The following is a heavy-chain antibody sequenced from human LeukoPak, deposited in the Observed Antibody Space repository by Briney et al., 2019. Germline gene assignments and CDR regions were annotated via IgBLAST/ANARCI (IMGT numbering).Heavy chain of an antibody. Sequence: GGSLRLSCAASGFTFSSYAMHWVRQAPGKGLEWVAVISYDGSNKYYADSVKGRFTISRDNSKNTLYLQMNSLRAEDTAVYYCARSIAAAVPSNDYWGQGTLVTVSS. J-gene: IGHJ4*02. D-gene: IGHD6-13*01. V-gene: IGHV3-30*04. CDR1: GFTFSSYA. CDR3: ARSIAAAVPSNDY. CDR2: ISYDGSNK.